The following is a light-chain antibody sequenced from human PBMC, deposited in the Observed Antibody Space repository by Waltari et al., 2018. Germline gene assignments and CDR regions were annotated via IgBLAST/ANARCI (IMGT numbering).Light chain of an antibody. CDR2: DAS. CDR1: QEISNY. J-gene: IGKJ4*01. CDR3: QQYDNLPLT. V-gene: IGKV1-33*01. Sequence: DIQMTQSPSSLSASVGDRVTITCQASQEISNYLNWYQQKPGKAPKLLIYDASNLATGVPSRFSGSGSGTDVTFTISSLQPKDIATYYCQQYDNLPLTFGGGTKVEIK.